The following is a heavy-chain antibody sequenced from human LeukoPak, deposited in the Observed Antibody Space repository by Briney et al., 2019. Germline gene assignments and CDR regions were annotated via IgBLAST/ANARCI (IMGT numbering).Heavy chain of an antibody. J-gene: IGHJ3*01. CDR3: TRVVYSSGYSQGFDV. D-gene: IGHD3-22*01. CDR1: GFTVSGNF. CDR2: IYSGGST. V-gene: IGHV3-66*01. Sequence: GGSLRLSCAASGFTVSGNFMSWVRQAPGKGLDWVSVIYSGGSTYYADSVKGRFTISRDNSRNTLYLQMNSQRAEDTAVYYCTRVVYSSGYSQGFDVWGQGTMVTVSS.